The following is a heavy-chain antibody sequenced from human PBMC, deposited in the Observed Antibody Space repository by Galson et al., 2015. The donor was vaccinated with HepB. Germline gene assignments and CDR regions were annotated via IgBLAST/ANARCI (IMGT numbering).Heavy chain of an antibody. D-gene: IGHD5-12*01. CDR3: AKSGYDYYYYGMDV. V-gene: IGHV3-23*01. CDR2: ISGSGGST. CDR1: GFTFSSYA. J-gene: IGHJ6*02. Sequence: SLRLSCAASGFTFSSYAMSWVRQTPGKGLEWVSAISGSGGSTYYADSVKGRFTISRDNSKNTLYLQMNSLRAEDTAVYYCAKSGYDYYYYGMDVWGQGTTVTVSS.